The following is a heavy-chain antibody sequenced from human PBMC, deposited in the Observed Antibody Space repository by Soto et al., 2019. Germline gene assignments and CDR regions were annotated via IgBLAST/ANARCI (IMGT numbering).Heavy chain of an antibody. CDR2: IYHSGST. Sequence: QLQLQESGSGLVKPSQTLSLTCAVSGGSISSGGYSWSWIRQPPGKGLEWIGYIYHSGSTYYNPSLNSPITIAVDRSKNQFSLKLSSVPAADSAVYYCASVPTPWGQGTLVTVSS. CDR1: GGSISSGGYS. V-gene: IGHV4-30-2*01. J-gene: IGHJ5*02. CDR3: ASVPTP.